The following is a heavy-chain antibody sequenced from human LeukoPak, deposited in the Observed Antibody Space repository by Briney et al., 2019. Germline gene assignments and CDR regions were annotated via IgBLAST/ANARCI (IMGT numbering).Heavy chain of an antibody. CDR3: ASEKVVPTAMGIDY. V-gene: IGHV4-30-2*01. CDR1: GGSISSGGYS. D-gene: IGHD2-2*01. J-gene: IGHJ4*02. CDR2: IYHSGTT. Sequence: SETLSLTCAVSGGSISSGGYSWSWIRQPPGEGLEWIGYIYHSGTTYYNPSLRSRVTISVDRSKNLFSLNLNSVTAADTAVYYCASEKVVPTAMGIDYWGQGTLVTVSS.